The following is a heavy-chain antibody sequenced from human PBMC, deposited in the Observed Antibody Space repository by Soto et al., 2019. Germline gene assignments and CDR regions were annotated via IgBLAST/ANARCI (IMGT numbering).Heavy chain of an antibody. CDR3: AVAHSYYYGMDV. Sequence: SETLSLTCTVSGGSISSYYWSWIRQPPGKGLEWIGYIYYSGSTNYNPSLKSRVTISVDTSKNQFSLKLSSVTAADTAVYYCAVAHSYYYGMDVWGQGTTVTVSS. V-gene: IGHV4-59*01. J-gene: IGHJ6*02. CDR2: IYYSGST. CDR1: GGSISSYY.